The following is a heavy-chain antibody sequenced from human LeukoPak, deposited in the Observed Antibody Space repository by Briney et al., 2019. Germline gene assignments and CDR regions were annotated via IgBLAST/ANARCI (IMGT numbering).Heavy chain of an antibody. Sequence: SQTLSLTCAISGDSVSSNSAAWNWIRQSPSRGLEWLGRTYYRSEWYNHYAVSVKSRITINPDTSKNQFSLQLNSVTPEDTAVYYCAREYYYDSSGYYYGCFDYWGQGTLVTVSS. J-gene: IGHJ4*02. CDR3: AREYYYDSSGYYYGCFDY. CDR1: GDSVSSNSAA. D-gene: IGHD3-22*01. CDR2: TYYRSEWYN. V-gene: IGHV6-1*01.